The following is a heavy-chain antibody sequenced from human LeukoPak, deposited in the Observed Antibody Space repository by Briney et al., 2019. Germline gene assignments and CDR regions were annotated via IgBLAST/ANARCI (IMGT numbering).Heavy chain of an antibody. V-gene: IGHV5-51*01. Sequence: GESLKIYCKASGYSFTSYWIGWVRQLPGKDLEWMGVIYPDDSDTRYSPSFQGQVTISAVQSISTAYLQWSSLKASDTAMYYCARRRYYDSSGYFDFWGQGTLVTVSS. CDR1: GYSFTSYW. CDR3: ARRRYYDSSGYFDF. J-gene: IGHJ4*02. D-gene: IGHD3-22*01. CDR2: IYPDDSDT.